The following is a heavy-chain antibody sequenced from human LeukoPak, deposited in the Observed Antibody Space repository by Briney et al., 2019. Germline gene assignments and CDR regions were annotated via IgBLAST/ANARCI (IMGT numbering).Heavy chain of an antibody. D-gene: IGHD6-19*01. CDR1: GFTVSSNY. CDR2: IYSGGST. Sequence: GGSLRLSCAASGFTVSSNYMSWVRQAPGKGLEWVSVIYSGGSTYYADSVKGRFTISRDNSKNTLYLHMNSLRAEDTAVYYCAKGSGWSRYYYYGMDVWGQGTTVTVSS. V-gene: IGHV3-66*01. CDR3: AKGSGWSRYYYYGMDV. J-gene: IGHJ6*02.